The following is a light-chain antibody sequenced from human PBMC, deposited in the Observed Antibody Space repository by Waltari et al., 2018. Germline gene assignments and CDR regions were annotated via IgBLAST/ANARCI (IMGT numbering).Light chain of an antibody. V-gene: IGLV3-1*01. J-gene: IGLJ2*01. CDR1: KLGDKY. CDR3: QAWDRTTVV. Sequence: SYELTQPPSVSVSPGQTASITCSGDKLGDKYAYWYQQKPGQSPVLVIYQHNKRPSGIPERSSGSNSGNTATLTISGTQAMDEADYYCQAWDRTTVVFGGGTKLTVL. CDR2: QHN.